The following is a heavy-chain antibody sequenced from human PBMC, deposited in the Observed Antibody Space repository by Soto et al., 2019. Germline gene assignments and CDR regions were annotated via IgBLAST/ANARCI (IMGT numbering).Heavy chain of an antibody. J-gene: IGHJ1*01. CDR3: ARDYADIAVAGIPLWAH. CDR2: INAGNGNT. Sequence: QVQLVQSGAEVKKPGASVNVSCKASGFTFSKYAMHWVRQAPGQRPEWMGWINAGNGNTRYSKRWQGRVTITTDTSASTVYMGLSSLRSEDTAVDYCARDYADIAVAGIPLWAHWGQGTLVTVSS. V-gene: IGHV1-3*01. D-gene: IGHD6-19*01. CDR1: GFTFSKYA.